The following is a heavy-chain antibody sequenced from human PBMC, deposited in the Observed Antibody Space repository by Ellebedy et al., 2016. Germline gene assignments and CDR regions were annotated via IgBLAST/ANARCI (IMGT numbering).Heavy chain of an antibody. CDR1: GDSVSSNSVA. Sequence: SQTLSLTCAISGDSVSSNSVAWNWIRQSPSRGLEWLGRTYYRSKWYTEYAVSVKSRITINPDTSKNLFSLQLDSVTPEDTAVYYCATWWFEYWGQGTLVTVSS. CDR3: ATWWFEY. J-gene: IGHJ4*02. V-gene: IGHV6-1*01. D-gene: IGHD2-8*02. CDR2: TYYRSKWYT.